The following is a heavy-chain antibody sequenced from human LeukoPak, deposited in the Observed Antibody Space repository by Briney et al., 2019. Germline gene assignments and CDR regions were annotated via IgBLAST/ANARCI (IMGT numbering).Heavy chain of an antibody. D-gene: IGHD1-26*01. CDR2: IRSSSSYT. Sequence: GGSLRLSCAASGFTFSDFYMSWIRQAPGKGLEWVSYIRSSSSYTNYADSVKGRFTISRDNAKNSLYLQMSSLRDDDTAVYYCVRGGQELDNWGQGTLVTVSS. V-gene: IGHV3-11*06. CDR3: VRGGQELDN. CDR1: GFTFSDFY. J-gene: IGHJ4*02.